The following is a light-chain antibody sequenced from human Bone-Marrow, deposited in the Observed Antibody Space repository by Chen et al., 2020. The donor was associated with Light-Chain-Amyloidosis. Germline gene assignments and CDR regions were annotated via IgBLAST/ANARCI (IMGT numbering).Light chain of an antibody. J-gene: IGLJ3*02. CDR2: DDS. CDR3: QVWDRSSDRPV. V-gene: IGLV3-21*02. Sequence: SYVLTQPSSVSVAPGQTATIACGGNNIGSTSVHRYQQTPGQAPLPVVYDDSDRPSGIPQRLSGSNSGTPATLTISRVEAGYEADYYCQVWDRSSDRPVFGGGTKLTVL. CDR1: NIGSTS.